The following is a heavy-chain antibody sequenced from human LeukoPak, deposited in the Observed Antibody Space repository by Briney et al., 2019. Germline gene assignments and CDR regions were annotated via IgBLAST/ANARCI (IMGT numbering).Heavy chain of an antibody. CDR1: GFTFSRFW. J-gene: IGHJ4*02. CDR3: ARDESFAGDYPY. D-gene: IGHD4-17*01. Sequence: PERSLRLSCAASGFTFSRFWMSWVRQAPGKGLEWVANIKEDGSEKYYVDSVKGRFTISRDNAKNSLYLQMNSLRAEDTAVYYCARDESFAGDYPYWGQGTLVTVSS. V-gene: IGHV3-7*01. CDR2: IKEDGSEK.